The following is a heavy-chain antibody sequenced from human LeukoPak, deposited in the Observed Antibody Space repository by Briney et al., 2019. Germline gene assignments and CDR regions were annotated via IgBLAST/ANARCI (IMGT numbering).Heavy chain of an antibody. CDR2: ISGHADST. V-gene: IGHV3-43*02. J-gene: IGHJ3*02. CDR3: ARDRTESIFGVVIRPKNAFDI. Sequence: GGSLRLSCAASGFTFDDYAMHWVRQAPGKGLEWVSLISGHADSTFYADSVKGRFTISRDNAKNSLYLQMNSLRAEDTAVYYCARDRTESIFGVVIRPKNAFDIWGQGTMVTVSS. CDR1: GFTFDDYA. D-gene: IGHD3-3*01.